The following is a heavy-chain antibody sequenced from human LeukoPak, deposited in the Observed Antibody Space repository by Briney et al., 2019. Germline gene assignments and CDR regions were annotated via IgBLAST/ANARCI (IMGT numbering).Heavy chain of an antibody. J-gene: IGHJ4*02. D-gene: IGHD4/OR15-4a*01. CDR2: ISISGDIT. Sequence: GGSLRLSCAVSGFTFSSHAMTWVRQAPGKGLEWVSGISISGDITYYADSVQGRFNISRDNSKNTVYLQMNSLRVEDTAVYYCANEEVPNDYWGQGTLVTVSS. CDR3: ANEEVPNDY. V-gene: IGHV3-23*01. CDR1: GFTFSSHA.